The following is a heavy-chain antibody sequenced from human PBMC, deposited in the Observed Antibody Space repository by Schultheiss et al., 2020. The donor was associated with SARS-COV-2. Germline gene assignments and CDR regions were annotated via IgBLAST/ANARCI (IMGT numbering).Heavy chain of an antibody. CDR3: AKGSIAAAGG. D-gene: IGHD6-13*01. J-gene: IGHJ4*02. CDR2: ISGSGGST. V-gene: IGHV3-23*01. Sequence: GESLKISCAASGFTFSSYAMSWVRQAPGKGLEWVSAISGSGGSTYYADSVKGRFTISRDNSKNTLYLQMNSLRAEDTAVYYCAKGSIAAAGGWGQGTLVTVSS. CDR1: GFTFSSYA.